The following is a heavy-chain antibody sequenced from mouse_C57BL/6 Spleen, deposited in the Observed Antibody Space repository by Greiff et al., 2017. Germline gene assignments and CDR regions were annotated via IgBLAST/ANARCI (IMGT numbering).Heavy chain of an antibody. J-gene: IGHJ2*01. Sequence: QVQLKQPGAELVMPGASVKLSCKASGYTFTSYWMHWVKQRPGQGLEWIGEIDPSDSYTNYNQKFKGKSTLTVDKSSSTAYMQLSSLTSEDSAVYYCARWGTVVARNFDYWGQGTTLTVSS. CDR2: IDPSDSYT. V-gene: IGHV1-69*01. D-gene: IGHD1-1*01. CDR1: GYTFTSYW. CDR3: ARWGTVVARNFDY.